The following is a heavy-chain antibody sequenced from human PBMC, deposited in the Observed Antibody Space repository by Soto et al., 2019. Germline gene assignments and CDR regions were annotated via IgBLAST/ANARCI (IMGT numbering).Heavy chain of an antibody. CDR1: GGSISSGGYS. V-gene: IGHV4-30-2*01. CDR3: ARDRTIFGVDPSPYGMRV. J-gene: IGHJ6*02. CDR2: IYHSGST. D-gene: IGHD3-3*01. Sequence: SETLSLTCAVSGGSISSGGYSWSWIRQPPGKGLEWIGYIYHSGSTYYNPSLKSRVTISVDRSKNQFSLKLSSVTAADTAVCYCARDRTIFGVDPSPYGMRVWGQGPTVTVSS.